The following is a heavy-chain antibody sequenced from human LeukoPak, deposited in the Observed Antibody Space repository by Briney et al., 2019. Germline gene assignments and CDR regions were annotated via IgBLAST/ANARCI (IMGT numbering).Heavy chain of an antibody. CDR1: GFTFSSYA. V-gene: IGHV3-23*01. J-gene: IGHJ4*02. Sequence: PGRSLRLSCAASGFTFSSYAMSWVSQAPGKGLEWVSAISGSGGSTYYADSVKGRFTISRDNSKNTLYLQMDSLRAEDTAVYYCAKYSGRHCSSTGCALDYWGQGTLVTVSS. D-gene: IGHD2-2*01. CDR2: ISGSGGST. CDR3: AKYSGRHCSSTGCALDY.